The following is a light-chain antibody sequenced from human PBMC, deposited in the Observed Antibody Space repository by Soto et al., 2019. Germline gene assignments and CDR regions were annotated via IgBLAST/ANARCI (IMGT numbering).Light chain of an antibody. J-gene: IGKJ1*01. CDR2: GAS. V-gene: IGKV3-15*01. CDR3: QQYNNWPRT. CDR1: QSVGHN. Sequence: DIVMTQSPVTLSVSPGDRANLSCRASQSVGHNLAWFQQKPGQAPRHLIYGASAGATGIPDRFSGSCFGTEFTLTISSLQSEYLAVYYCQQYNNWPRTFGQGTKVEMK.